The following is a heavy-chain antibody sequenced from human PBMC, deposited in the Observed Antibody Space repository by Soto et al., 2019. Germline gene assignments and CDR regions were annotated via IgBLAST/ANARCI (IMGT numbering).Heavy chain of an antibody. J-gene: IGHJ4*02. CDR1: GGSISSGDYY. V-gene: IGHV4-30-4*01. Sequence: QVQLQESGPGLVKPSQTLSLTCTVSGGSISSGDYYWSWIRQPPGKGLEWIGYIYYSGSTYYNPSLKSRVTISVDTSKNQFSLQRSSVTAADTAVYYCARAKLGLMVYAPYYFDYWGQGTLVTVSS. CDR2: IYYSGST. CDR3: ARAKLGLMVYAPYYFDY. D-gene: IGHD2-8*01.